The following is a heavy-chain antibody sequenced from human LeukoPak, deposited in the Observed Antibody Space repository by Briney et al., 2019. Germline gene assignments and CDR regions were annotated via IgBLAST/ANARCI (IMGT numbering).Heavy chain of an antibody. D-gene: IGHD2-21*02. V-gene: IGHV4-4*07. CDR3: ARDVTSPEAFDI. Sequence: SETLSLTCTVSGGSISYFYWSWIRQPAGKGLEWIGRIYTSGSTNYNPSLKSRVTMSVDTSKKQFSLKLSSVTAEDTAVYYCARDVTSPEAFDIWGQGTMVTVSS. CDR1: GGSISYFY. J-gene: IGHJ3*02. CDR2: IYTSGST.